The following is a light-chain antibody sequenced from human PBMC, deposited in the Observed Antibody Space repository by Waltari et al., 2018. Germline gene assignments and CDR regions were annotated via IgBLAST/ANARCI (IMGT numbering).Light chain of an antibody. CDR2: EVT. V-gene: IGLV2-8*01. J-gene: IGLJ3*02. Sequence: QSALTQPPPASGSPGQSITIPCTGISTDVEGSDPASWYQQHPGKAPKLLIYEVTKRPSGVPDRFSGSKSDNTASLAVSGLQAEDEADYYCSSYAGGSSLMFGGGTKLTVL. CDR3: SSYAGGSSLM. CDR1: STDVEGSDP.